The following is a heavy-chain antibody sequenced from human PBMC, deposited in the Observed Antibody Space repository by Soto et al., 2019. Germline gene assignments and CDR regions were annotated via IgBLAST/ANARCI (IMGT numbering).Heavy chain of an antibody. J-gene: IGHJ4*02. CDR3: AGTRSGYSYGPFDY. V-gene: IGHV4-30-2*01. D-gene: IGHD5-18*01. Sequence: PSATLSLTCAVSGGSISSGGYSWSWIRQPPGKGLEWIGYIYHSGSTYYNPSLKSRVTISVDRSKNQFSLKLSSVTAADTAVYYCAGTRSGYSYGPFDYWGQGTLVTVSS. CDR2: IYHSGST. CDR1: GGSISSGGYS.